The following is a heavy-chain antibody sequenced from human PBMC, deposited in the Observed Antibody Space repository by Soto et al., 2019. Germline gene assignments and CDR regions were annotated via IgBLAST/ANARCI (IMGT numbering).Heavy chain of an antibody. CDR1: GYRFSSYW. V-gene: IGHV5-51*01. Sequence: GESLKISCKGSGYRFSSYWIAWVRQMPGKGLEWMGIIYPGDSDTIYSPSFQGQVTFSADKSTSTAYLQWSSLKASDSAMYYCARQGSNGAYYYYGMDVWGQGTTVTVSS. D-gene: IGHD2-8*01. J-gene: IGHJ6*02. CDR2: IYPGDSDT. CDR3: ARQGSNGAYYYYGMDV.